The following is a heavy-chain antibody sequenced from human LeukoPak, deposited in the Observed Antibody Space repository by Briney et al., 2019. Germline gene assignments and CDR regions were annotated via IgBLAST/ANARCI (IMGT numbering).Heavy chain of an antibody. CDR1: GYTFTKYG. J-gene: IGHJ5*02. Sequence: GASVKVSCKVSGYTFTKYGIIWVRRAPGQGLEWMGWVSTYNDNTNYAQNLQGRVTMTKDTSTSTAYMELRSLRSDDTAVYYCAGEFDYYDDSGYSEDLWGQGTLVTVSS. D-gene: IGHD3-22*01. V-gene: IGHV1-18*01. CDR2: VSTYNDNT. CDR3: AGEFDYYDDSGYSEDL.